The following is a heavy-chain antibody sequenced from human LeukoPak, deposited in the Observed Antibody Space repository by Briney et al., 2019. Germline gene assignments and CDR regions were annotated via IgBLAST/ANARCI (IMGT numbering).Heavy chain of an antibody. Sequence: PSETLSLTCAVSGYSISSGYYWGWIRQPPGKGLEWIGSIYHSGSTYYNPSLKSRVTISVDTSKNQFSLKLSSVTAADTAVYYCATFYYYDSSGYYWDYWGRGTLVTVSS. CDR1: GYSISSGYY. J-gene: IGHJ4*02. CDR3: ATFYYYDSSGYYWDY. V-gene: IGHV4-38-2*01. D-gene: IGHD3-22*01. CDR2: IYHSGST.